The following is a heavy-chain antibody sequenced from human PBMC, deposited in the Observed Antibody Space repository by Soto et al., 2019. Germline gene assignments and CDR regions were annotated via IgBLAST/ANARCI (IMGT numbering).Heavy chain of an antibody. CDR3: TREERFPTSWFDP. CDR2: VNHSGEA. CDR1: GGSFRNYD. Sequence: KPSETLSLTGGVYGGSFRNYDWIWVRQPPGKGLEWIGEVNHSGEATYNPSLQSRITISLDTSNNQFSLKMTSVTAADTAMYFCTREERFPTSWFDPWGQGTQVTVSS. V-gene: IGHV4-34*01. J-gene: IGHJ5*02.